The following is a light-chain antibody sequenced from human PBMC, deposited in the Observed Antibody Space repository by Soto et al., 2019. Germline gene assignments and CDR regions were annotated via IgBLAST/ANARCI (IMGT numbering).Light chain of an antibody. J-gene: IGLJ2*01. CDR1: SSDTGDYNF. CDR2: DVS. CDR3: SSYTISSTLV. Sequence: QSALTQPASVSGSPGQSITISCTGTSSDTGDYNFVSWYQQNPGKAPKLMIYDVSSRPSGVSNRFSGSKSGNTASLTISGLQAEDEADYYCSSYTISSTLVFGGGTKVTVL. V-gene: IGLV2-14*03.